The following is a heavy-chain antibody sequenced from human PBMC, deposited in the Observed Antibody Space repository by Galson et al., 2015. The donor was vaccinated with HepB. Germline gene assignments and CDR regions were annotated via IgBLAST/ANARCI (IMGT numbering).Heavy chain of an antibody. CDR2: MYVGGST. CDR1: GFTFTRYA. J-gene: IGHJ2*01. D-gene: IGHD3-22*01. Sequence: SLRLFCAASGFTFTRYAMTWVRQAPGKGLEWVSIMYVGGSTSYVDSVKGRFTISSHNSKNTLYLQMNSLRPEDTAVYYCAKGGIASTSGYATWYFDLWGRGTLVTVSS. V-gene: IGHV3-23*03. CDR3: AKGGIASTSGYATWYFDL.